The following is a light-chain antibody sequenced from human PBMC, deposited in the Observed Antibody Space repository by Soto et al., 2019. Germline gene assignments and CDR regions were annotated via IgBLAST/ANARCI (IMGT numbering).Light chain of an antibody. CDR1: QSVSGY. CDR3: QQTYTTPEIT. Sequence: DIQMTQSPSSLSASVGDRVTITCRTSQSVSGYLNWYQQEPGKAPNLLMYGASYLKSGVPTRFSGSGSGTDFTLTISSLQPEDFATYYCQQTYTTPEITFGQGTRLEIK. V-gene: IGKV1-39*01. J-gene: IGKJ5*01. CDR2: GAS.